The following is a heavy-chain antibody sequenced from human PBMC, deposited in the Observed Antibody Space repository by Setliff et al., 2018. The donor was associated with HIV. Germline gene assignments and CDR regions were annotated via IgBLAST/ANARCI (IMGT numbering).Heavy chain of an antibody. CDR3: ARHGAYYEFLTYYYPRYSFDY. CDR2: MNDSGST. J-gene: IGHJ4*01. V-gene: IGHV4-34*01. CDR1: GGSFSGYY. D-gene: IGHD3-9*01. Sequence: SETLSLTCAVYGGSFSGYYWSWIRQSPGKGLEWSGEMNDSGSTNYNPSLKSRVTVSLDTSKNHFSLRLSSVTAADTAVYYCARHGAYYEFLTYYYPRYSFDYWGPGTLVTVSS.